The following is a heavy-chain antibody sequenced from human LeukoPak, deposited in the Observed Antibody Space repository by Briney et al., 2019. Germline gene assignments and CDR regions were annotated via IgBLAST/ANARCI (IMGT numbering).Heavy chain of an antibody. Sequence: SETLSLTCTVSGGSISSYYWSWIRQPPGKGLEWIGYIYYSGSTNYNPSLKSRVTISVDTSKNQVSLKLSSVTAADTAVYYCAFSDCSSTNCYLYFFDHWGQGTLVTVSS. CDR1: GGSISSYY. J-gene: IGHJ4*02. D-gene: IGHD2-2*01. V-gene: IGHV4-59*08. CDR2: IYYSGST. CDR3: AFSDCSSTNCYLYFFDH.